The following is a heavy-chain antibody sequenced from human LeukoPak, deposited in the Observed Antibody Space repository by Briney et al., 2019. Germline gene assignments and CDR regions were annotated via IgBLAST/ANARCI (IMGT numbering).Heavy chain of an antibody. V-gene: IGHV3-30*18. CDR3: AKDKLQLLILDYFDY. CDR1: GFSFISYG. D-gene: IGHD3-10*01. J-gene: IGHJ4*02. Sequence: GGSLRLSCAAPGFSFISYGMHWVRQTPGKGLEWVAVISYDGSNKYYADSVKGRFTISRDNSKNTLYLQMNSLRPEDTAVYYCAKDKLQLLILDYFDYWGQGTLVTVSS. CDR2: ISYDGSNK.